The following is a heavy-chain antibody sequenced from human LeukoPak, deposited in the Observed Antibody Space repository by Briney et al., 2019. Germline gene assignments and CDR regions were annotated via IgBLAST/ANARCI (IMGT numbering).Heavy chain of an antibody. J-gene: IGHJ4*02. D-gene: IGHD2-15*01. CDR1: GFTFSSYS. Sequence: GGSLRLSCAASGFTFSSYSMNWVRQAPGKGLEWVSSISSSSSYIYYADSVKGRFTISRDNAKNSLYLQMNSLGAEDTAVYYCAREYCSGGSCRFDYWGQGTLVTVSS. V-gene: IGHV3-21*01. CDR3: AREYCSGGSCRFDY. CDR2: ISSSSSYI.